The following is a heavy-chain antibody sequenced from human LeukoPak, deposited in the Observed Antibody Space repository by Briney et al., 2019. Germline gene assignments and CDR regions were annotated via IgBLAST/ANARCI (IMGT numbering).Heavy chain of an antibody. CDR3: ARRAHTYYYGSGSYIDY. Sequence: ASVKVSCKASGYTFTSYDINWVRQATGQGLEWMGWMSPNSGNTGYAQKFQGRVTMTRNTSISTAYMELSSLRSEDTAVYYCARRAHTYYYGSGSYIDYWGQGTLVTVSS. J-gene: IGHJ4*02. D-gene: IGHD3-10*01. CDR2: MSPNSGNT. V-gene: IGHV1-8*01. CDR1: GYTFTSYD.